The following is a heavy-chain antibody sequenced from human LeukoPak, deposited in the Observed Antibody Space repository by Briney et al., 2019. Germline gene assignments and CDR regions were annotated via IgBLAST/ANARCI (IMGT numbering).Heavy chain of an antibody. Sequence: PGGSLRLSCAASGFTVSSNYMSWVRQAPGKGLEWVSVIYSGGSTYYADSVKGRFTISRDNSKNTLYLQMNSLRAEDTAVYYCARFEWGETIFGVGNWFDPWGQGTLVTVSS. D-gene: IGHD3-3*01. J-gene: IGHJ5*02. CDR1: GFTVSSNY. V-gene: IGHV3-53*01. CDR2: IYSGGST. CDR3: ARFEWGETIFGVGNWFDP.